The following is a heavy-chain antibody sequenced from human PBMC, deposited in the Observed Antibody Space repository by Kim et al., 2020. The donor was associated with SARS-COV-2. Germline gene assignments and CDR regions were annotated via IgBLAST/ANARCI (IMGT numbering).Heavy chain of an antibody. CDR2: IWYDGSSK. CDR1: GFTFSSFG. CDR3: ARDPLDIILVISATQDY. J-gene: IGHJ4*01. V-gene: IGHV3-33*01. D-gene: IGHD2-8*02. Sequence: GGSLRLSCAASGFTFSSFGMHWVRQAPGKGLEWVAVIWYDGSSKFYADSVKGRFTISRDNSKNTLYLQMNSLRVEDTAVYYCARDPLDIILVISATQDY.